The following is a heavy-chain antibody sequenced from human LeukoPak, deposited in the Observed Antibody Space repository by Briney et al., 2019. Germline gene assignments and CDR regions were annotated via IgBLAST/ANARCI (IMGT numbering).Heavy chain of an antibody. CDR2: MYYSGST. D-gene: IGHD3-10*01. V-gene: IGHV4-59*01. CDR1: GGSIRRYY. CDR3: ARGYGSGSYNNFNH. Sequence: SETLSLTCTVSGGSIRRYYWNWIRQPPGKGLEWIGDMYYSGSTKSNPSLKGRATISIDTSKNQFSLKLTSVTTADTAVYYCARGYGSGSYNNFNHWGQGIRVAVSS. J-gene: IGHJ4*02.